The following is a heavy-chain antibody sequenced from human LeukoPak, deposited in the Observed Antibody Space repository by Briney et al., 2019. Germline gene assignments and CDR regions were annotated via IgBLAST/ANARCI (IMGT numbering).Heavy chain of an antibody. J-gene: IGHJ4*02. CDR1: GDSVSSNSAA. Sequence: SQTLSLTCAISGDSVSSNSAAWNWIRQSPSRGLEWLGRTYYRSKWYNDYAASVKSRITINPDTSKNQFSLQLNSVTPEDTAVYYCARSSRGLVRGEQLAHLDYWGQGTLVTVSS. CDR3: ARSSRGLVRGEQLAHLDY. CDR2: TYYRSKWYN. V-gene: IGHV6-1*01. D-gene: IGHD6-6*01.